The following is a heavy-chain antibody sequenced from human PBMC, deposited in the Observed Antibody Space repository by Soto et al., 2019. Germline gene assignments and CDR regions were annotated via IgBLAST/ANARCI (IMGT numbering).Heavy chain of an antibody. CDR2: ISYDGSNK. Sequence: GGSLRLSCAASGFTFSSYGMHWVRQAPGKGLEWVAVISYDGSNKYYADSVKGRFTISRDNSKNTLYLQMHSLRAEDTAVYYCAKDPGDYDILTKYYYYMDVWGKGTTVTVSS. D-gene: IGHD3-9*01. CDR1: GFTFSSYG. V-gene: IGHV3-30*18. J-gene: IGHJ6*03. CDR3: AKDPGDYDILTKYYYYMDV.